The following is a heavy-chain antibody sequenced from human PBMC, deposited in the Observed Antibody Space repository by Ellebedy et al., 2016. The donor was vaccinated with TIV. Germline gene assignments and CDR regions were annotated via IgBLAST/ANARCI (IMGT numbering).Heavy chain of an antibody. V-gene: IGHV3-23*01. CDR2: ISGSGGST. Sequence: GESLKISCAASGFTFSSYAMSWVRQAPGKGLEWVSAISGSGGSTYYADSVKGRFTISRDNSKNTLYLQMNSLRAEDTAVYYCAKRRLWFGVGGMDVWGQGTTVAVSS. D-gene: IGHD3-10*01. CDR1: GFTFSSYA. J-gene: IGHJ6*02. CDR3: AKRRLWFGVGGMDV.